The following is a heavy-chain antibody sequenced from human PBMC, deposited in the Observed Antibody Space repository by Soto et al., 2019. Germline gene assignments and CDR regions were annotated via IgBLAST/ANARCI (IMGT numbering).Heavy chain of an antibody. CDR1: GFTFSSYS. D-gene: IGHD6-19*01. Sequence: GGSLRLSCAASGFTFSSYSMNWVRQAPGKGLEWVSSISSSSSYIYYADSVKGRFTISRDNAQNSLYLQMNSLRAEDTAVYYWATGLSQAVAGTPDFDYWGQGTLVTVSS. J-gene: IGHJ4*02. V-gene: IGHV3-21*01. CDR3: ATGLSQAVAGTPDFDY. CDR2: ISSSSSYI.